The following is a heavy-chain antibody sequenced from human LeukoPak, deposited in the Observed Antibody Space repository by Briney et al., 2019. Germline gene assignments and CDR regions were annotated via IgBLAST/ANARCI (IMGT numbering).Heavy chain of an antibody. D-gene: IGHD1-26*01. CDR2: VSGSGGST. J-gene: IGHJ4*02. CDR3: AKYSGSYNKLYYLDY. CDR1: GFTFSSYA. V-gene: IGHV3-23*01. Sequence: GGSLRLSCAASGFTFSSYAMSWVRQAPGKGLEWVSAVSGSGGSTYYTDSVKGRFTIPRDNSKNTLYLQMNSLRAEDTALYFCAKYSGSYNKLYYLDYWGQGTLVTVSS.